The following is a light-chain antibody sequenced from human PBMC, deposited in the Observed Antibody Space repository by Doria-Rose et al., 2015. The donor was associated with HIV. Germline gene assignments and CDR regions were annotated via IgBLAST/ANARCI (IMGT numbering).Light chain of an antibody. Sequence: DIRATQSSQSLGMSPGETTPLNCKSTQRLLYNSTTSLAWYQQKPGQTPKMLIYWASTRPSSVPARFSGSGSGTDFTLTISSLEAEDVAVYYCQQYYDTPSFGPGTTVDIK. CDR3: QQYYDTPS. CDR2: WAS. J-gene: IGKJ3*01. V-gene: IGKV4-1*01. CDR1: QRLLYNSTTS.